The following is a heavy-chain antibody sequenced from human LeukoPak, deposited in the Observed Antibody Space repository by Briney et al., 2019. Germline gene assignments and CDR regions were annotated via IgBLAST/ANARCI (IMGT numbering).Heavy chain of an antibody. V-gene: IGHV1-2*02. Sequence: GASVKVSCKASGYTFTDYYFHWVRQAPGQGLEWMAWINPNSGGTTYAQKLQGRVTMTTDTSTSTAYMELRSLRSDDTAVYYCARVRLCCSSTSCSCPNWYFDLWGRGTLVTVSS. D-gene: IGHD2-2*01. CDR1: GYTFTDYY. J-gene: IGHJ2*01. CDR2: INPNSGGT. CDR3: ARVRLCCSSTSCSCPNWYFDL.